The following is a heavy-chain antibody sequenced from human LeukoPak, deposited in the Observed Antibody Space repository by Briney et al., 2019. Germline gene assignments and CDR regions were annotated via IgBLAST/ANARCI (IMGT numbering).Heavy chain of an antibody. Sequence: SETLSLTCAVYGVSFSGNYWSWIRQPPGKGLEWVGEINPSGSTNYSPSLKSRVTISIDTPKNQFSLKLSSVTAADTAVYYCARGYGSGSYYTYWGQGTLVTVSS. CDR2: INPSGST. J-gene: IGHJ4*02. CDR1: GVSFSGNY. CDR3: ARGYGSGSYYTY. D-gene: IGHD3-10*01. V-gene: IGHV4-34*01.